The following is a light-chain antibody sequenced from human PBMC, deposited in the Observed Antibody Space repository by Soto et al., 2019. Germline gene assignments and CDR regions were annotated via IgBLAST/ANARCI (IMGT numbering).Light chain of an antibody. CDR1: QSVSNNY. J-gene: IGKJ5*01. Sequence: EIVLTQSPGTLSLSQGERATLSCRASQSVSNNYLAWYQQKPGQAPRLLIYDISIRATGIPARFSASGSGTDFTLTISSLEPEDFAVYYCQQRNSWPPTFTFGQGTRLEIK. CDR2: DIS. CDR3: QQRNSWPPTFT. V-gene: IGKV3-11*01.